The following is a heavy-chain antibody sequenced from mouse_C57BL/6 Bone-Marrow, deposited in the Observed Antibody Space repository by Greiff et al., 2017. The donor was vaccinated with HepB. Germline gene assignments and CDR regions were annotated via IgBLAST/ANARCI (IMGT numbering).Heavy chain of an antibody. CDR1: GFSLTSYG. D-gene: IGHD2-3*01. Sequence: QVQLQESGPGLVQPSQSLFITCTVSGFSLTSYGVHWARQSPGKGLEWLGVIWRGGSTDYNAAFISRLSISKDNSKSQDFYKRNSLLADNTAIYYCASKPPDGYLKYYAMDYWGQGSSVTVSS. CDR3: ASKPPDGYLKYYAMDY. J-gene: IGHJ4*01. CDR2: IWRGGST. V-gene: IGHV2-2*01.